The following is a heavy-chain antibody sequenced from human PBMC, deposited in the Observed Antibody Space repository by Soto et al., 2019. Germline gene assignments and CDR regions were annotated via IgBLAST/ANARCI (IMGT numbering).Heavy chain of an antibody. Sequence: SETLSLTCAVYGGSFSGYYWSWIRQPPGKGLEWIGEINHSGSTNYNPSLKSRVTISVDTSKNQFSLKLSSVTAADTAVYYCARGVVAGTSPGGDYWGQGTLVTVSS. CDR1: GGSFSGYY. V-gene: IGHV4-34*01. CDR2: INHSGST. D-gene: IGHD6-19*01. CDR3: ARGVVAGTSPGGDY. J-gene: IGHJ4*02.